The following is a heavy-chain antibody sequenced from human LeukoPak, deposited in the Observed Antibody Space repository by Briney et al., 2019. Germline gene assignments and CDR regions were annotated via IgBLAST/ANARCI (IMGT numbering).Heavy chain of an antibody. CDR3: ARRITTPGGCFDY. V-gene: IGHV3-9*01. Sequence: GGSLRLSCAASGFTFDDYAMHWVRQAPGKCLEWVSGISWNSGSIGYADSVKGRFTISRDNAKNSLYLQMNSLRSEDTAVYYCARRITTPGGCFDYWGQGTLVTVSS. J-gene: IGHJ4*02. CDR1: GFTFDDYA. CDR2: ISWNSGSI. D-gene: IGHD1-20*01.